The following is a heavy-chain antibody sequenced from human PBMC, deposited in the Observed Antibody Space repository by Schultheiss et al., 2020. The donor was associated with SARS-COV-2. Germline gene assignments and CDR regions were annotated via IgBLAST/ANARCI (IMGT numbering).Heavy chain of an antibody. CDR2: INHSGST. D-gene: IGHD6-19*01. CDR3: ASPTLYSSGLYNWFDP. CDR1: GGSFSGYY. V-gene: IGHV4-34*01. Sequence: SETLSLTCAVYGGSFSGYYWSWIRQPPGKGLEWIGEINHSGSTNYNPSLKSRVTISVDTSKNQFSLKLSSVTAADTAVYYCASPTLYSSGLYNWFDPWGQGTLVTVSS. J-gene: IGHJ5*02.